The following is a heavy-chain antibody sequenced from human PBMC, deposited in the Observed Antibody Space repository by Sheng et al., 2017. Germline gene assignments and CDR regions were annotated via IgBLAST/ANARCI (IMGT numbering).Heavy chain of an antibody. V-gene: IGHV4-39*07. Sequence: QLQLQESGPGLVKPSETLSLTCTVSGGSISSSSYYCGWIRQPPGKGLEWIGSIYYSGAAYYNPSLKSRVTISLDTSKNQFSLKLSSVTAADTAVYYCARDPTWTAFDIWAKGNGHRLF. J-gene: IGHJ3*02. CDR2: IYYSGAA. CDR3: ARDPTWTAFDI. CDR1: GGSISSSSYY.